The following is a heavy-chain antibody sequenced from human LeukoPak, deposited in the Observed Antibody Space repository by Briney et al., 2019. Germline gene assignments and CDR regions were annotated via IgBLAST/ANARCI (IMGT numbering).Heavy chain of an antibody. J-gene: IGHJ6*03. CDR2: VDHTGST. D-gene: IGHD6-13*01. CDR1: DDSVTMYY. CDR3: ARGRVSSSTWYSTYYYFFYMDF. V-gene: IGHV4-59*02. Sequence: SETLSLTCTVSDDSVTMYYWTWIRQPPGKGLEWIGYVDHTGSTKFNPSLNGRVSISRDTSKNFFSLRLRSVTAADTAVYFCARGRVSSSTWYSTYYYFFYMDFWGKGTTVTVSS.